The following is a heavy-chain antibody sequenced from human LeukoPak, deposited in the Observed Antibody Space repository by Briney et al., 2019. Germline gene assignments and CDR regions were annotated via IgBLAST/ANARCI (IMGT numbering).Heavy chain of an antibody. CDR3: ARQVGPTAPDY. J-gene: IGHJ4*02. CDR2: MNSGGDIV. D-gene: IGHD2-2*01. Sequence: GGSLRLSCAVSGFTFSEYYMSWIRQAPGKGLEWVSFMNSGGDIVFYTDSVKGRFTVSRDNAKNSLFLQLNSLRVEDTAVYYCARQVGPTAPDYWGQGALVAVSS. V-gene: IGHV3-11*01. CDR1: GFTFSEYY.